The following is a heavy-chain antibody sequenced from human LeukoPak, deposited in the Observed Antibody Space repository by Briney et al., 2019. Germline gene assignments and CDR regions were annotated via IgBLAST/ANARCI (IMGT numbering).Heavy chain of an antibody. J-gene: IGHJ4*02. CDR1: GFTFSSYG. D-gene: IGHD3-10*01. Sequence: GRSLRLSCAASGFTFSSYGMHWVRQAPGKGLEWVAVISYDGSNKYYADSVKGRFTISRDNSKNTLYLQMNSLRAEDTAVYYCAKDGTRLWFGELDYWGQGTLVTVSS. CDR3: AKDGTRLWFGELDY. V-gene: IGHV3-30*18. CDR2: ISYDGSNK.